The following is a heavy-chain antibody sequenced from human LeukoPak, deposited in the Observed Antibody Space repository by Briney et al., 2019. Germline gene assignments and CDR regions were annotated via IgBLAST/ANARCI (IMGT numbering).Heavy chain of an antibody. V-gene: IGHV3-15*01. CDR1: GVPFSNSW. CDR2: IKSKTGAKTR. J-gene: IGHJ4*02. Sequence: AGSLRLSCAASGVPFSNSWMSWTRQAPGKGLEWVGRIKSKTGAKTRDYPTPGKGRFTISRNDSKNTQYHYVNSLKTDETAGYDCRLWIVGHGYCGQGTPVIVSS. D-gene: IGHD3-22*01. CDR3: RLWIVGHGY.